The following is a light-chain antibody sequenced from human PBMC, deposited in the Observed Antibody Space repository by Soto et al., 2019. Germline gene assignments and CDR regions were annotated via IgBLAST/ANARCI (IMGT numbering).Light chain of an antibody. J-gene: IGLJ2*01. CDR3: CSYAGRSTVV. CDR2: EAS. CDR1: SSDVGSYNL. V-gene: IGLV2-23*01. Sequence: QSALSQPASVSGSPGQSITISCTGTSSDVGSYNLVSSYQQHPGKAPKLMIYEASQRPSGVSNRFSGSKSGNTASLTISGLQAEDEADYHCCSYAGRSTVVFGGGTKLTVL.